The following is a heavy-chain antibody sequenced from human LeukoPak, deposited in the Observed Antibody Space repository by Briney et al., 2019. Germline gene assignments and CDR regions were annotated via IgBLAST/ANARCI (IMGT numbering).Heavy chain of an antibody. CDR2: IYASGST. CDR1: GGSISSDSSY. D-gene: IGHD5-24*01. J-gene: IGHJ4*02. V-gene: IGHV4-61*02. Sequence: SETLSPTCSVSGGSISSDSSYWSWIRQPAGKGLEWIGRIYASGSTNYNPSLKSRVTISVDTSKNQFSLKLRSVTAADTAVYYCAREHRDGYPNFDYWGQGALVTVSS. CDR3: AREHRDGYPNFDY.